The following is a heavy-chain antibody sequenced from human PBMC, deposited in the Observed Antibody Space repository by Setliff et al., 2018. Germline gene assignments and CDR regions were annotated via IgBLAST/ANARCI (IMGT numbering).Heavy chain of an antibody. CDR2: IKREVDGGTT. Sequence: GGSLRLSCIASGFTFSNAWMSWVRQAPGKGLECVGRIKREVDGGTTDYAAPVKGRFSISRDDSKNTLYLQMNNLKTEDTAVYYCRVWIGDLSRDFWGRGTLVTVSS. J-gene: IGHJ4*02. V-gene: IGHV3-15*01. CDR3: RVWIGDLSRDF. D-gene: IGHD3-10*01. CDR1: GFTFSNAW.